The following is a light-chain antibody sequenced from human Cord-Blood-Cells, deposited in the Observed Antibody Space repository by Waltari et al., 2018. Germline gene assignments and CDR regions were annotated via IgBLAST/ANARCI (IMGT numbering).Light chain of an antibody. CDR1: QSISSW. Sequence: DIQMTQSPSTLSASVGDRVTITCRASQSISSWLAWYQQKPGKAPKLLIYDASSLESGVPSRFSGSGSGTEFTLTISSPQPDDFATYYCQQYNSYGTFGQGTKVEIE. J-gene: IGKJ1*01. CDR3: QQYNSYGT. V-gene: IGKV1-5*01. CDR2: DAS.